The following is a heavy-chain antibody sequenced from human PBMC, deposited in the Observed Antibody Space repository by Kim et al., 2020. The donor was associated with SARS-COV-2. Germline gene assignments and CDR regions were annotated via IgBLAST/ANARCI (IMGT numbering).Heavy chain of an antibody. CDR1: GGSFSGYY. V-gene: IGHV4-34*01. CDR2: INHSGST. CDR3: ARGRGRWSSGYNY. J-gene: IGHJ4*02. D-gene: IGHD3-22*01. Sequence: SETLSLTCAVYGGSFSGYYWSWIRQPPGKGLEWIGEINHSGSTNYNPSLKSRVTISVDTSKNQFSLKLSSVTAADTAVYYCARGRGRWSSGYNYWGQGTLVTVSS.